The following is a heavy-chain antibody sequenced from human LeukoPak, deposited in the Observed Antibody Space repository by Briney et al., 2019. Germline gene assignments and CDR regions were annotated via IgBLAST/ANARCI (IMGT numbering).Heavy chain of an antibody. CDR2: ISDSGGST. D-gene: IGHD3-10*01. V-gene: IGHV3-23*01. J-gene: IGHJ3*01. Sequence: GGSLRLSCAASGFTFSSYAMNWVRRAPGKRLEWVSVISDSGGSTYYTDSVKGRFTISRDNSKNTLYLQMNSLRAEDTAVYYCARQIIQQKAFDLWGQGTLVTVSS. CDR1: GFTFSSYA. CDR3: ARQIIQQKAFDL.